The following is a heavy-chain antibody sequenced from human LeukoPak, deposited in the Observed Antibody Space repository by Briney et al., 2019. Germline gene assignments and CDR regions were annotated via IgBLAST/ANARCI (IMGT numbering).Heavy chain of an antibody. CDR1: GFTFSSYS. CDR2: ISSSSTYI. J-gene: IGHJ6*02. V-gene: IGHV3-21*01. CDR3: ARERVDYGDWSRYYHYGMDV. Sequence: GGSLRLSCAASGFTFSSYSMNWVRRAPGKGLEWVSSISSSSTYISYANSVEGRFTISRDNAKNSLYLQMNSLRTEDTAVYYCARERVDYGDWSRYYHYGMDVWGQGTTVTVTS. D-gene: IGHD4-17*01.